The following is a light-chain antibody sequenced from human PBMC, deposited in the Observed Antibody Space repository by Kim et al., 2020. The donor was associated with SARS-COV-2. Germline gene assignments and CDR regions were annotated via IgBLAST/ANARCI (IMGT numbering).Light chain of an antibody. CDR3: QVWHTGGDRVV. V-gene: IGLV3-21*01. CDR2: YDT. Sequence: PGQTARLTCVGDNMGDYRVHWYQQKPGQAPLLVIYYDTDRPSGIPERFSGSNSGTTVTLTISSVEAGDEADYYCQVWHTGGDRVVFGGGTQLTVL. CDR1: NMGDYR. J-gene: IGLJ2*01.